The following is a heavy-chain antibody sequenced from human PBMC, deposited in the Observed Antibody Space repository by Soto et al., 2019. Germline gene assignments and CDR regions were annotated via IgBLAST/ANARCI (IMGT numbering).Heavy chain of an antibody. V-gene: IGHV3-33*06. J-gene: IGHJ6*02. CDR3: AKDLGSGYDFRGRYYGMDV. Sequence: QVHLVESGGGVVQPGRSLRLSCAASGFTFSSYAMHWVRQAPGKGLEWVAVIRYDGSNKYYADSVKGRFTISRDDSKNTLYVQMNSLRAEDTAMYYCAKDLGSGYDFRGRYYGMDVWGQGTTVIVSS. CDR1: GFTFSSYA. D-gene: IGHD5-12*01. CDR2: IRYDGSNK.